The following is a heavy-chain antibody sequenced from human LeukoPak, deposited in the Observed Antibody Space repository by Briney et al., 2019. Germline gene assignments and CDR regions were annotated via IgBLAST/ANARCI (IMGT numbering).Heavy chain of an antibody. CDR1: GGSISSYY. Sequence: PSETLSLTCTVSGGSISSYYWSWIRQPPGKGLEWIGYIYYSGSTNYSPSLKSRVTISVDTSKNQFSLKLSSVTAADTAVYYCARDPWYYYDSSDPDAFDIWGQGTMVTVSS. CDR3: ARDPWYYYDSSDPDAFDI. J-gene: IGHJ3*02. CDR2: IYYSGST. D-gene: IGHD3-22*01. V-gene: IGHV4-59*01.